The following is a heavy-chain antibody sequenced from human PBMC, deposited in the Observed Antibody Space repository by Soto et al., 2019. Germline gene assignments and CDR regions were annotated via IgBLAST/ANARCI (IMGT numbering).Heavy chain of an antibody. Sequence: LGETLKISCKSSGYRFSDYWIGWVRQMPGKGLEYTGIIYPGDSDTRYSPSFQGQVTISADTSISTAYLHWSSLKASDSATYYCARLDTFGGVTALQFDYWGQGTRGTVS. V-gene: IGHV5-51*01. CDR3: ARLDTFGGVTALQFDY. J-gene: IGHJ4*02. D-gene: IGHD3-16*01. CDR1: GYRFSDYW. CDR2: IYPGDSDT.